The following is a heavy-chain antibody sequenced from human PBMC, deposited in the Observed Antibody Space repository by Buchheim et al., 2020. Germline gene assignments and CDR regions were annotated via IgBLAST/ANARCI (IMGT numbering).Heavy chain of an antibody. CDR3: ARDYYGVDY. CDR1: GFIFSNYW. J-gene: IGHJ4*02. Sequence: EVQLVESGGGLVQPGGSLRLSCAASGFIFSNYWMHWVRQATGKGLVWVSQINSDGSDSTYADSVKGRFIISRDTAKNTLYPQMNSLRGEDTAVYYCARDYYGVDYWGQGTL. D-gene: IGHD3-10*01. V-gene: IGHV3-74*01. CDR2: INSDGSDS.